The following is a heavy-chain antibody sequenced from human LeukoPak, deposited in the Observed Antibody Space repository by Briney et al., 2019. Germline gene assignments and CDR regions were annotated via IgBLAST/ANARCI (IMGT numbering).Heavy chain of an antibody. J-gene: IGHJ5*02. CDR3: ARGRRITMIVVVTNRNWFDP. Sequence: SETLSLTCTVSGDSINNYYWRWLRQPPGKGLEWIGYIYYIGTTNFNPSLESRVTISVDTSKNQFSLKLSSVTAAYTAVYYCARGRRITMIVVVTNRNWFDPWGQGTLVTVSS. CDR2: IYYIGTT. CDR1: GDSINNYY. D-gene: IGHD3-22*01. V-gene: IGHV4-59*12.